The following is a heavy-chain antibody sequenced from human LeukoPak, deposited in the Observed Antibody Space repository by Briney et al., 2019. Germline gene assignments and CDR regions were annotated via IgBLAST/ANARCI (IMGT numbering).Heavy chain of an antibody. J-gene: IGHJ3*02. V-gene: IGHV4-59*01. CDR1: GGSISSYY. Sequence: SETLSLTCTVSGGSISSYYWSWIRQPPGKGLEWIGYIYYSGSTNYNPSLKSRVTISVDTSKNQFSLKLSSVTAADTAVYYCARHSLALWFGDVGVEEIWGQGTMVTVSS. D-gene: IGHD3-10*01. CDR3: ARHSLALWFGDVGVEEI. CDR2: IYYSGST.